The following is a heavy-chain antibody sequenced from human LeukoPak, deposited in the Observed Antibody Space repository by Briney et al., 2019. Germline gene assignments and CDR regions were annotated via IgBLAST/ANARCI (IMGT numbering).Heavy chain of an antibody. Sequence: PGGSLRLSCAASGFTFSSYEMHWVRQAPGKGLEWISYITNSGDSMYYADSVKGRFTISRDNAKNLVYLHMNSLRAEDTAVYYCAREGGWYDSSGYYYSGEFDFWGQGTTVTVSS. CDR3: AREGGWYDSSGYYYSGEFDF. CDR2: ITNSGDSM. J-gene: IGHJ6*02. CDR1: GFTFSSYE. D-gene: IGHD3-22*01. V-gene: IGHV3-48*03.